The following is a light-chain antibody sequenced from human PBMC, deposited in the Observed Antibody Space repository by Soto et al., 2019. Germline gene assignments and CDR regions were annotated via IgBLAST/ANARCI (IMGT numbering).Light chain of an antibody. V-gene: IGLV2-8*01. CDR2: EVF. CDR1: SSDVGSYNS. Sequence: QSALTQPPSASGSPGQSVTISCTGTSSDVGSYNSVSWYQHHPGKAPKLIIYEVFSRPSGVPGRFSASKSANTASLTVSGLQAEDEAEYYCSSYAGGGNYVFGTGTKVTVL. CDR3: SSYAGGGNYV. J-gene: IGLJ1*01.